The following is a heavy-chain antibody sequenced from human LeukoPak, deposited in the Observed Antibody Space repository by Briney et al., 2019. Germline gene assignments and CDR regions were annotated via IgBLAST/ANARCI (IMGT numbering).Heavy chain of an antibody. V-gene: IGHV3-7*01. J-gene: IGHJ4*02. CDR2: IKQDGSEK. D-gene: IGHD6-13*01. Sequence: PPGGSLRLSCAASGFTFSNYRMNWVRQAPGKGLEWVANIKQDGSEKYYVDSVKGRFTISRDNAKNSLFLQMNSLRAEDTAVYYCARLLLIGIAGAGSPPGYWGQGTLVTVSS. CDR1: GFTFSNYR. CDR3: ARLLLIGIAGAGSPPGY.